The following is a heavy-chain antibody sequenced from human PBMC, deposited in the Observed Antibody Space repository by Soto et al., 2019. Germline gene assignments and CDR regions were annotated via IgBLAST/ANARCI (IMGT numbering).Heavy chain of an antibody. CDR2: IYYSGST. CDR1: GGSVSSYY. Sequence: SETLSLTCTVSGGSVSSYYWSWIRQPPGKGLEWIGYIYYSGSTYYNPSLKSRVTISVDTSKNQFSLKLSSVTAADTAVYYCARGGIVVVVAARDAFDIWGQGTMVTVSS. J-gene: IGHJ3*02. V-gene: IGHV4-59*02. D-gene: IGHD2-15*01. CDR3: ARGGIVVVVAARDAFDI.